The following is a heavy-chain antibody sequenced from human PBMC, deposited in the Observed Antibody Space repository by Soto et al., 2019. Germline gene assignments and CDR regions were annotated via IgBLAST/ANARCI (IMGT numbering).Heavy chain of an antibody. D-gene: IGHD3-3*01. CDR3: AGDRFLELLLSPLSCMDV. J-gene: IGHJ6*02. Sequence: ASVKVSCKASGYTFTSYGISWVRPAPGQGLEWMGWISAYNANTNYAQKLQGRVTMTTDTSTSTAYMELRSLRSDDTAVYYGAGDRFLELLLSPLSCMDVWG. CDR1: GYTFTSYG. V-gene: IGHV1-18*04. CDR2: ISAYNANT.